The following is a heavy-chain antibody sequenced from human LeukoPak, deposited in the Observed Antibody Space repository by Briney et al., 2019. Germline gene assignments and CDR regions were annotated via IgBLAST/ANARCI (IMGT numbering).Heavy chain of an antibody. J-gene: IGHJ4*02. Sequence: GGSLRLSCAASGFTFDDYAMHWVRQAPGKGLEWVSLISGDGGSTYYADSVKGRFTISRDNAKNSLFLQMNSLRVEDTALYYCARGPGWNSGTPRYFDYWGQGTLVTVSS. CDR1: GFTFDDYA. CDR2: ISGDGGST. V-gene: IGHV3-43*02. CDR3: ARGPGWNSGTPRYFDY. D-gene: IGHD1-26*01.